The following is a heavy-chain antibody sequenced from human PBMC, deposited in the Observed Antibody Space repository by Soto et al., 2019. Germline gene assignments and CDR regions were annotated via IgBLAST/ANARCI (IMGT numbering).Heavy chain of an antibody. Sequence: ASVKVSCKASGGTFSSYAISWVRQAPGQGLEWMGGIIPIFGTANYAQKFQGRVTITADESTSTAYMELSSLRSEDTAVYYCARVWDYYDSSGYYGYWGQGTLVTVSS. V-gene: IGHV1-69*13. CDR1: GGTFSSYA. J-gene: IGHJ4*02. CDR3: ARVWDYYDSSGYYGY. D-gene: IGHD3-22*01. CDR2: IIPIFGTA.